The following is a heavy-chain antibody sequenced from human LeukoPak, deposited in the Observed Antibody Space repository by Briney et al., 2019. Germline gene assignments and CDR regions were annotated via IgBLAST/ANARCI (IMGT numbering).Heavy chain of an antibody. CDR2: ISDGGSEI. CDR3: AKGKSGSYYYYMDV. V-gene: IGHV3-21*04. CDR1: GFTFSFST. Sequence: PGGSLRLSCEPSGFTFSFSTMNWVRQVPGKGLEWVSSISDGGSEIYYADSIKGRFAVSRDDAKNSLSLQMNSLRVEDTAIYYCAKGKSGSYYYYMDVWGKGTTVTVSS. J-gene: IGHJ6*03.